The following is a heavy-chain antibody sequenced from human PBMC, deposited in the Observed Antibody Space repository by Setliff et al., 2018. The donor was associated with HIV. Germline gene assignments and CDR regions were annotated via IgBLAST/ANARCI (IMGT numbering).Heavy chain of an antibody. CDR3: ARAGRSGSYNHYYYYYMDV. CDR1: GYTFTSYY. Sequence: GASVKVSCKASGYTFTSYYVHWVRQAPGQGLEWMGIINPSGGSTNYAQKFQGRVTMTRDTSTSTVYMELSSLRSEDTAVYYCARAGRSGSYNHYYYYYMDVWGKGTTVTVSS. J-gene: IGHJ6*03. CDR2: INPSGGST. D-gene: IGHD1-26*01. V-gene: IGHV1-46*01.